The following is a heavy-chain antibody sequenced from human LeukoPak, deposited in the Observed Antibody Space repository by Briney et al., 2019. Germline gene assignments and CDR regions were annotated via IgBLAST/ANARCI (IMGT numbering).Heavy chain of an antibody. CDR2: IQDDGSGV. V-gene: IGHV3-74*01. CDR3: ARDSGFGSYFDY. Sequence: GGSLRLSCAASGLTFSTYWMHWVRQVPGKGLVWLSRIQDDGSGVTYADSVKGRFTISRDNAKNTLFLQMNSLRPDDTAVYYCARDSGFGSYFDYWGRGTLVTVSS. J-gene: IGHJ4*02. D-gene: IGHD5-12*01. CDR1: GLTFSTYW.